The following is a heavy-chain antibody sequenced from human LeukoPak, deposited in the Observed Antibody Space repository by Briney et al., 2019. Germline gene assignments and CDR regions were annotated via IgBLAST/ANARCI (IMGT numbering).Heavy chain of an antibody. V-gene: IGHV1-46*01. D-gene: IGHD6-6*01. CDR3: VSSSTPPTYFDY. Sequence: ASVKVSCKASGYTFTSYYMHWVRQAPGQGLEWMGIINPSGGGTSYAQKIQGRVTMTRDTSTSTVYMELSSLRSEDTAVYYCVSSSTPPTYFDYWGQGTLVTVSS. CDR2: INPSGGGT. J-gene: IGHJ4*02. CDR1: GYTFTSYY.